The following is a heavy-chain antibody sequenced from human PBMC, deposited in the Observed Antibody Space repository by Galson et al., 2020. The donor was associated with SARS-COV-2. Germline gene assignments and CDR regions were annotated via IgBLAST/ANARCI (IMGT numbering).Heavy chain of an antibody. CDR2: ISAYNGNT. D-gene: IGHD3-9*01. CDR3: AVTAGDILTGYYYDFDY. CDR1: GYTFTSYG. Sequence: ASVKVSCKASGYTFTSYGISWVRQAPGQGLEWMGWISAYNGNTNYAQKLQGRVTMTTDTSTSTAYMELRSLRSDDTAVYYCAVTAGDILTGYYYDFDYWGQGTLVTVSS. J-gene: IGHJ4*02. V-gene: IGHV1-18*01.